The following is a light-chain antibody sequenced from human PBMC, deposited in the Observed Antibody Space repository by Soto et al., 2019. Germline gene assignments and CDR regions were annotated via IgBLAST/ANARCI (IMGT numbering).Light chain of an antibody. CDR1: SXDVGNYYY. J-gene: IGLJ1*01. Sequence: ALTQPPSASGSPGQSVTISCTGTSXDVGNYYYVSWYQQHPGKAPKLMIYEVSKRPSGVPDRFSGSKSGNTASLTVSGLQAEDEADYYCSSYAGSNNPYVFGTGTKVTVL. CDR2: EVS. CDR3: SSYAGSNNPYV. V-gene: IGLV2-8*01.